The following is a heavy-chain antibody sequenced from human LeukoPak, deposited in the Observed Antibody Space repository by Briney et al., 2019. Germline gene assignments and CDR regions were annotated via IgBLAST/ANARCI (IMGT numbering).Heavy chain of an antibody. V-gene: IGHV4-39*01. CDR2: IYYSGST. Sequence: PSETLSLTCTVSGGSISSSSYYWGWIRQPPGKGLEWIGSIYYSGSTYYNPSLKSRVTISVDTSKNQFSLKLSSVTAADTAVYYCARNVHYYGSGSYYPDDYWGQGTLVTVSS. J-gene: IGHJ4*02. D-gene: IGHD3-10*01. CDR3: ARNVHYYGSGSYYPDDY. CDR1: GGSISSSSYY.